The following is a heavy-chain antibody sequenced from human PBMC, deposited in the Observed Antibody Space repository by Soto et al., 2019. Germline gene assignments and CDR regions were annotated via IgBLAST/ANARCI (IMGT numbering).Heavy chain of an antibody. CDR1: GFTFSSYS. D-gene: IGHD4-17*01. J-gene: IGHJ4*02. V-gene: IGHV3-21*01. CDR2: ISSSSSYI. Sequence: EVQLVESGGGLVKPGGSLRLSCAASGFTFSSYSMNWVRQAPGKGLEWVSSISSSSSYIYYADSVKGRFTISRDNAKNSLYLQMNSLRAEDTAVYYCARDGYTVAHFDYWGQGTLVTVSS. CDR3: ARDGYTVAHFDY.